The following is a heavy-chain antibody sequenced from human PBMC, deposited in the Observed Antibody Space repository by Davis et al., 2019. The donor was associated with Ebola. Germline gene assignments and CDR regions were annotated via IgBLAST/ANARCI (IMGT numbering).Heavy chain of an antibody. CDR1: GFTFDDYA. Sequence: GESLKISCAASGFTFDDYAMHWVRQVPGKGLEWVSLISGDGGSTYYADSVKGRFTISRDNSKNSLYLQMNSLRTEDTALYYCALRRGHDYVWGSYQFWGQGTLVTVSS. J-gene: IGHJ4*02. CDR3: ALRRGHDYVWGSYQF. D-gene: IGHD3-16*02. V-gene: IGHV3-43*02. CDR2: ISGDGGST.